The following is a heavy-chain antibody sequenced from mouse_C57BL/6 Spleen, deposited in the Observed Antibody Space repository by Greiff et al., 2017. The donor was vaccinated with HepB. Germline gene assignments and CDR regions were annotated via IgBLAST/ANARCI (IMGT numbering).Heavy chain of an antibody. Sequence: VKLMESGPELVKPGASVKISCKASGYAFSSSWMNWVKQRPGKGLEWIGRIYPGDGDTNYNGKFKGKATLTADKSSSTAYMQLSSLTSEDSAVYFCARRGGYYEDYFDYWGQGTTLTVSS. CDR3: ARRGGYYEDYFDY. J-gene: IGHJ2*01. V-gene: IGHV1-82*01. D-gene: IGHD2-3*01. CDR1: GYAFSSSW. CDR2: IYPGDGDT.